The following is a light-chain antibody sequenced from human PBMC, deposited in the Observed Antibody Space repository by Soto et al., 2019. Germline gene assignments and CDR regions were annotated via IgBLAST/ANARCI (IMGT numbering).Light chain of an antibody. J-gene: IGLJ1*01. CDR2: EAS. V-gene: IGLV2-18*01. CDR1: STDLVSYKR. Sequence: SVLTQPPSVSGSPGHSVSISCTGTSTDLVSYKRAAWYQQPPGTAPKLILYEASNRPSGDPDRLSGSKSGNTASLTISGLQAADEADYYCSLYASENTDVFGTGTKVTVL. CDR3: SLYASENTDV.